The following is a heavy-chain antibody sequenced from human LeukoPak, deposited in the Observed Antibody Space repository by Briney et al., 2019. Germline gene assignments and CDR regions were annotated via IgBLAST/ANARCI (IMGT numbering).Heavy chain of an antibody. J-gene: IGHJ4*02. CDR3: AREDMVRGVFDY. V-gene: IGHV4-4*07. Sequence: HPSETLFLTCTVSGGSISSYYWSWIRQPAGKGLEWIGRIYTSGSTNYNPSLKSRVTMSVDTSKNQFSLKLSSVTAADTAVYYCAREDMVRGVFDYWGQGTLVTVSS. CDR2: IYTSGST. CDR1: GGSISSYY. D-gene: IGHD3-10*01.